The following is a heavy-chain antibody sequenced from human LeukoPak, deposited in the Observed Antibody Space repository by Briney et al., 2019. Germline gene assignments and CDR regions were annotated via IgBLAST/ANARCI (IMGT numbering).Heavy chain of an antibody. J-gene: IGHJ6*02. CDR2: ISAYNGNT. CDR3: ARENTMVRGVNDNYYGMDV. Sequence: GASVKVSCKASGYTFTSYGISWVRQAPGQGLEWMGWISAYNGNTNYAQKLQGRVTMTTDTSTSTAYMELRSLRSDDTAVYYCARENTMVRGVNDNYYGMDVWGQGTTVTVSS. CDR1: GYTFTSYG. D-gene: IGHD3-10*01. V-gene: IGHV1-18*01.